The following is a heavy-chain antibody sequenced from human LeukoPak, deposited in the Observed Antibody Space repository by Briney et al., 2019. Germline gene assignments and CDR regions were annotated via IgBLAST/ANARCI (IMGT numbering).Heavy chain of an antibody. CDR2: ISYDGSNK. V-gene: IGHV3-30*04. J-gene: IGHJ6*02. CDR1: GFTFSSYA. Sequence: GGSLRLSCAASGFTFSSYAMHWVRQAPGKGLEWVAVISYDGSNKYYADSVKGRFTISRDNSKNTLYLQMNSLRAEDTAVYYCASWVVVPAAIVEGYYGMDVWGQGTTVTVSS. D-gene: IGHD2-2*01. CDR3: ASWVVVPAAIVEGYYGMDV.